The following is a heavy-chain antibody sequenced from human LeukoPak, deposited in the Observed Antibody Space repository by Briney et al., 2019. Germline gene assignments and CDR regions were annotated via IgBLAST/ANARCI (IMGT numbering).Heavy chain of an antibody. CDR1: GYTFTSYD. CDR2: MNPNSGNT. J-gene: IGHJ4*02. CDR3: AVRPPGIAAAGFDF. V-gene: IGHV1-8*03. Sequence: ASVKVSCKASGYTFTSYDINWVRQATGQGLEWMGWMNPNSGNTGYAQKFQGRVTITRNTSISTAYMELNSLRSEDTAVYYCAVRPPGIAAAGFDFWGQGTLVTVSS. D-gene: IGHD6-13*01.